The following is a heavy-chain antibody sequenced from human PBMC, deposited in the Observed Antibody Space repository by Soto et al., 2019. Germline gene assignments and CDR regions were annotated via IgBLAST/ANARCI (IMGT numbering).Heavy chain of an antibody. D-gene: IGHD4-4*01. CDR1: GFTLSDYY. Sequence: GGSLRLSCVVSGFTLSDYYMDWVRQAPGKGLEWVGRSRNKAKSHTTEYAASVRGRFTLSRDESNNSLYLQMNGLGTEDTAVYYCARGQTTYSNYFMDVWGKGTTVTVSS. CDR3: ARGQTTYSNYFMDV. J-gene: IGHJ6*03. CDR2: SRNKAKSHTT. V-gene: IGHV3-72*01.